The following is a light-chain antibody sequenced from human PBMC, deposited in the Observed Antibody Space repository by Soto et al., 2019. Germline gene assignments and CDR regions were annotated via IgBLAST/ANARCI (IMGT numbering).Light chain of an antibody. CDR3: SSYIPTSVLYV. CDR1: SGDIGHVNY. Sequence: QSALTQPASVSGSPGQSITVSCTGSSGDIGHVNYVSWYQQHPGKAPKLLIYEVTNRPSGVSDRFSGSKSGNTASLTISGLQAEDEADYYCSSYIPTSVLYVFGTGTKVTVL. V-gene: IGLV2-14*01. CDR2: EVT. J-gene: IGLJ1*01.